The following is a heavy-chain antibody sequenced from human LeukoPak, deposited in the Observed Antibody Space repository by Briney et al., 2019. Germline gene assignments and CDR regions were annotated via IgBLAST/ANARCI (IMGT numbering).Heavy chain of an antibody. V-gene: IGHV4-4*08. CDR1: GGSISSYY. CDR2: IYTSGST. Sequence: SETLSLTCTVSGGSISSYYWSWIRQPPGKGLEWIGRIYTSGSTNYNPSLKSRVTISVDTSKNQFSLKLSSVTAADTAVYYCAREGIAVAAPPFDYWGQGTLVTVSS. D-gene: IGHD6-19*01. CDR3: AREGIAVAAPPFDY. J-gene: IGHJ4*02.